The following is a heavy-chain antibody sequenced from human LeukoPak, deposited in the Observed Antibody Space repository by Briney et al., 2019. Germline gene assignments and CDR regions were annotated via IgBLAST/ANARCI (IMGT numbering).Heavy chain of an antibody. CDR3: ARRPLWFGESADY. Sequence: SETLSLTCAVCGGSFSGYYWSWIRQPPGKGLEWIGEINHSGSTNYNPSLKSRVTISVDTSKNQFSLKLSSVTAADTAVYYCARRPLWFGESADYWGQGTLVTVSS. J-gene: IGHJ4*02. CDR2: INHSGST. D-gene: IGHD3-10*01. V-gene: IGHV4-34*01. CDR1: GGSFSGYY.